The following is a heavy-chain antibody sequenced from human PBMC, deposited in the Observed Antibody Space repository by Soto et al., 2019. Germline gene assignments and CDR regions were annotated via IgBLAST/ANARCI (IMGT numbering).Heavy chain of an antibody. J-gene: IGHJ4*02. D-gene: IGHD3-22*01. Sequence: SETLSLTCAVYGGSFSAYYWSWIRQPPGKGLEWIGEINHSGGTSYNPSLKSRVTISVDTSKSQFSLKLTSVTAADRAVYYCARGSVDTVDSSGFYECWGQGTPVTVSS. V-gene: IGHV4-34*01. CDR1: GGSFSAYY. CDR3: ARGSVDTVDSSGFYEC. CDR2: INHSGGT.